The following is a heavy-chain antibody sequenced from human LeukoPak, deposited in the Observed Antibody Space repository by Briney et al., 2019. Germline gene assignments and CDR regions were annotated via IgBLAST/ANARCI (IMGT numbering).Heavy chain of an antibody. Sequence: GGSLRLSCAASGFTFRDYWMTWVRQPPGRGREGVANVKQDGTEKFYVDSVKGRFTISRDNGKNSLYLKMNSLRVEDTAIYYCARAGGTSWADYWGQGTQVTVSS. CDR2: VKQDGTEK. CDR3: ARAGGTSWADY. J-gene: IGHJ4*02. D-gene: IGHD6-13*01. CDR1: GFTFRDYW. V-gene: IGHV3-7*01.